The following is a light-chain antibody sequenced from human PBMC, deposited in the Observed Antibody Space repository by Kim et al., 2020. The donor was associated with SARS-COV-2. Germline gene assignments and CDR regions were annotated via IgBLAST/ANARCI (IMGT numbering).Light chain of an antibody. CDR1: SGSIDDNY. CDR3: QSYNRDNVL. J-gene: IGLJ2*01. CDR2: EDD. Sequence: GKTVTSSCTRSSGSIDDNYVQWYQQRPGGVPTAVIYEDDQRPSGVSDRFSGSSDNSSDSASLTISGLRTEDEADYYCQSYNRDNVLFGGGTQLTVL. V-gene: IGLV6-57*03.